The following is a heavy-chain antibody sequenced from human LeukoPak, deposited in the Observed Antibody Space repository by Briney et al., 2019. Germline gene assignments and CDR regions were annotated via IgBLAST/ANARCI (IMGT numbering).Heavy chain of an antibody. CDR3: AKDGGAGLLYLFDY. CDR1: GFTFDDYA. V-gene: IGHV3-9*01. Sequence: PGGSLRLSCAASGFTFDDYAMHWVRQAPGKGLEWVSGISWNSGSTGYADSVKGRFTISRDNAKNSLYLQMNSLRAEDTALYYCAKDGGAGLLYLFDYWGQGTLVTVSS. D-gene: IGHD2-2*02. J-gene: IGHJ4*02. CDR2: ISWNSGST.